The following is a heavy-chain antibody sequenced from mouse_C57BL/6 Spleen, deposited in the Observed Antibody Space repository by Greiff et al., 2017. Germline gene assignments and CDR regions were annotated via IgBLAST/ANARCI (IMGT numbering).Heavy chain of an antibody. Sequence: DVQLVESEGGLVQPGSSMKLSCTASGFTFSDYYMAWVRQVPEKGLEWVANINYDGSSTYYLDSLKSRFIISRDNAKNILYLQMSSLKSEDTATYYCARRCYYEDAMDYWGQGTSVTVSS. J-gene: IGHJ4*01. CDR3: ARRCYYEDAMDY. CDR2: INYDGSST. V-gene: IGHV5-16*01. CDR1: GFTFSDYY. D-gene: IGHD2-4*01.